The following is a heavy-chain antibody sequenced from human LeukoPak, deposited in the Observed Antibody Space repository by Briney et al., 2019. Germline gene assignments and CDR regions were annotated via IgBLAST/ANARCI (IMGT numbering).Heavy chain of an antibody. CDR3: ARTLPIHYLFGEAGGELDY. V-gene: IGHV3-74*01. Sequence: TGGSLRLSCAASGFTFSSYWMHWVRQAPGKGLVWVSRINSDGSSTSYADSVKGRFTISRDNAKNTLYLQMNSLRAEDTAVYYCARTLPIHYLFGEAGGELDYWGQGTLVTVSS. J-gene: IGHJ4*02. CDR1: GFTFSSYW. CDR2: INSDGSST. D-gene: IGHD3-10*01.